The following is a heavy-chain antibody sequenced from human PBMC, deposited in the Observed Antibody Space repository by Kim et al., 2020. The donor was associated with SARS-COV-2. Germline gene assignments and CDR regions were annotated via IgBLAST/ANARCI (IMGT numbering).Heavy chain of an antibody. CDR1: GGSISSGGYY. D-gene: IGHD3-10*01. Sequence: SETLSLTCTVSGGSISSGGYYWSWIRQHPGKGLEWIGYIYYSGSTYYNPSLKSRVTISVDTSKNQFSLKLSSVTAADTAVYYCARSPENYYGSGMVGMDGWGQGTTVTVSS. CDR3: ARSPENYYGSGMVGMDG. V-gene: IGHV4-31*03. CDR2: IYYSGST. J-gene: IGHJ6*02.